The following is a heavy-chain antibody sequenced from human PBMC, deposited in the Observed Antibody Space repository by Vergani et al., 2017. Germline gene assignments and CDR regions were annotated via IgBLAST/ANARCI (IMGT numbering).Heavy chain of an antibody. CDR2: IRYDGSSE. CDR1: GFTLNTYS. V-gene: IGHV3-30*02. D-gene: IGHD4-17*01. CDR3: ANSVSAGNVGGEYFGMDV. Sequence: QVQILQSGGGVVQPGGSLRLSCTLSGFTLNTYSIHWVRQAPGKGLEWVSFIRYDGSSEYYGDSVKGRFTLSRDKSQNTVNLLMNSLRTEDTAVYFCANSVSAGNVGGEYFGMDVWGRGTTVTVSS. J-gene: IGHJ6*02.